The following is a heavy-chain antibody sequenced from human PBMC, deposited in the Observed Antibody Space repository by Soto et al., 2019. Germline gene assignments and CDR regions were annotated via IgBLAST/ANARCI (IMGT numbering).Heavy chain of an antibody. CDR2: INHSGST. CDR3: ARDHPHSYGVYYFDY. J-gene: IGHJ4*02. D-gene: IGHD5-18*01. CDR1: GGSFSGYS. V-gene: IGHV4-34*01. Sequence: SETLSLTCAVYGGSFSGYSWTWIRQPPGTGLEWIGEINHSGSTNYNPSLKSRVTISVDTSKNQFSLKVNSVTAADTAVYYCARDHPHSYGVYYFDYWGQGTPVTVSS.